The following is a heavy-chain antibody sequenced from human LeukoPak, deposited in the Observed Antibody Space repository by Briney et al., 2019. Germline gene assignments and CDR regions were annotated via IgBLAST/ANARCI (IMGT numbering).Heavy chain of an antibody. D-gene: IGHD3-10*01. CDR3: VRDGEGIAISVNYWFDP. CDR2: MNPATGNT. Sequence: ASVKVSCKASGFTFTNYDINWVRQTTGQGLEWMGWMNPATGNTGYARQLQGRITMTRDTSTSTAYMELRSLKSEDTAVYYCVRDGEGIAISVNYWFDPWGQGTLVTVSS. V-gene: IGHV1-8*01. CDR1: GFTFTNYD. J-gene: IGHJ5*02.